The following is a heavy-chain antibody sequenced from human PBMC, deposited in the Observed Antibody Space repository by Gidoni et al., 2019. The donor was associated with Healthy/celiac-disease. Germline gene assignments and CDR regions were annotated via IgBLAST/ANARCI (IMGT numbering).Heavy chain of an antibody. CDR3: ARTPTTVTFDY. J-gene: IGHJ4*02. CDR1: GGSISSSSYS. CDR2: IYYSGST. V-gene: IGHV4-39*01. Sequence: QLQLQESGPGLVKPSETLSLTCTVSGGSISSSSYSWGWIRQPPGKGLEWIGSIYYSGSTYYNPSLKSRVTISVDTSKNQFSLKLSSVTAADTAVYYCARTPTTVTFDYWGQGTLVTVSS. D-gene: IGHD4-17*01.